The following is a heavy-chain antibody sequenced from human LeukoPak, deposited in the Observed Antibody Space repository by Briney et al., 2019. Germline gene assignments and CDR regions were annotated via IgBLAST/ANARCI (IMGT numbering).Heavy chain of an antibody. J-gene: IGHJ3*02. Sequence: GGSLRLSCAASGFTFSTCWMHWVREARGKGLVWVSRINSDGCRTTYADSVKGRFTISRDNAKNTLYLQMNRLRTEDTAVYYCARPETQYSSGLDGFDIWGQGTMVTVSS. CDR2: INSDGCRT. CDR1: GFTFSTCW. CDR3: ARPETQYSSGLDGFDI. V-gene: IGHV3-74*01. D-gene: IGHD6-19*01.